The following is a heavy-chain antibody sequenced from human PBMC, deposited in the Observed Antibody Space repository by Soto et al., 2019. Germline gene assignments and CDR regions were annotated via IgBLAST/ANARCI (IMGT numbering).Heavy chain of an antibody. V-gene: IGHV4-59*01. CDR1: GVSIRSYF. J-gene: IGHJ4*02. D-gene: IGHD3-10*01. Sequence: NPSETLSLTCTVSGVSIRSYFWSWIRQPPGKGLEWIGYTYYTADTKYSPSLESRATISADPSKKQFSLSLSPVSAADTALYFCAGPKNRGESFDYWGQGALVTVSS. CDR3: AGPKNRGESFDY. CDR2: TYYTADT.